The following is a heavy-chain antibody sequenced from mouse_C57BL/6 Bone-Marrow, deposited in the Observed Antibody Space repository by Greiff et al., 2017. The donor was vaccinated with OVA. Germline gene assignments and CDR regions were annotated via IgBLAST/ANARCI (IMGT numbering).Heavy chain of an antibody. J-gene: IGHJ4*01. Sequence: QVQLQQPGAELVKPGASVKLSCKASGYTFTSYWMQWVKQRPGQGLEWIGEIDPSDSYTNYNQKFKGKATLTVDTSSSTAYMQLSSLTSEDSAVYYCARENYCGSSDAMDYWGKGTSVTVSS. CDR3: ARENYCGSSDAMDY. CDR2: IDPSDSYT. D-gene: IGHD1-1*01. V-gene: IGHV1-50*01. CDR1: GYTFTSYW.